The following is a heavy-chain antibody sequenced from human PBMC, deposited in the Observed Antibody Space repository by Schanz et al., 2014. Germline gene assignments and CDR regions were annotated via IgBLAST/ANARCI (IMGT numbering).Heavy chain of an antibody. CDR3: ARIGGSVFDY. Sequence: EVQLVESGGGLVQPGGSLRLSCTASGFTFSNYWMTWVRQAPGKGLEWVSYISSSSSTRYYADSVKGRFTISRDNSKNSLYLQMNSLRAEDTAVYYCARIGGSVFDYWAQGTLVTVSS. V-gene: IGHV3-48*04. J-gene: IGHJ4*02. CDR2: ISSSSSTR. CDR1: GFTFSNYW. D-gene: IGHD3-10*01.